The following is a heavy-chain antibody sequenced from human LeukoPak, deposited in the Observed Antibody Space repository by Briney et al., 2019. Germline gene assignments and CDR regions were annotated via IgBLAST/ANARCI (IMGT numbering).Heavy chain of an antibody. CDR3: AKDRDSVGARNFGAFDS. CDR2: LIPIFGIP. Sequence: GASVKVSCKASGGTFSTYVISWVRQAPGQGLEWVGGLIPIFGIPNYAQKFQDRVTITTDESTNTAYMELNSLRSEDTAVYYCAKDRDSVGARNFGAFDSWGQGTLVTVSS. D-gene: IGHD1-26*01. CDR1: GGTFSTYV. J-gene: IGHJ4*02. V-gene: IGHV1-69*05.